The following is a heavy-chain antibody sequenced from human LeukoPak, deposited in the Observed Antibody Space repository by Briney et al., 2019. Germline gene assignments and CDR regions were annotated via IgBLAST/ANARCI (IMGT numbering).Heavy chain of an antibody. CDR3: AKVEHYYYYYHMDV. Sequence: GGSLRLSCAASGFTFSSYAMSWVRQAPGKGLEWVSAISGSGGSTYYADSVKGRFTISRDNSKNTLYLQMNSLRAEDTAVYYCAKVEHYYYYYHMDVWGKGTTVTVSS. CDR1: GFTFSSYA. V-gene: IGHV3-23*01. J-gene: IGHJ6*03. CDR2: ISGSGGST.